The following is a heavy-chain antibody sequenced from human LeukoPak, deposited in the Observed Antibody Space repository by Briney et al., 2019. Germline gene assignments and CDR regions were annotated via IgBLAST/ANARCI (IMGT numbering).Heavy chain of an antibody. CDR2: IYYSGST. V-gene: IGHV4-59*08. CDR3: ARSAGGDCSH. CDR1: GGSISSYY. D-gene: IGHD2-21*02. Sequence: SETLSLTCTVSGGSISSYYWSWIRQPPGKGLEWIGYIYYSGSTNYNPSLKSRVTISVDTSKNQFSLKLSSVTAADTAVYYCARSAGGDCSHWGQGTLVTVSS. J-gene: IGHJ4*02.